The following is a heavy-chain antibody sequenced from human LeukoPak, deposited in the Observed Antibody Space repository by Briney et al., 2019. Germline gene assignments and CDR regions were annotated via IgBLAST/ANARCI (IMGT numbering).Heavy chain of an antibody. CDR1: GYTFTSYY. Sequence: ASVKVSCKASGYTFTSYYMHWVRQAPGQGLEWMGIINPSGGSTSYAQKFQGRVTMTRDTSTSTVYMELSSLRSEDTSVYYCARDRYSYGYFDYWGQGTLVTVSS. J-gene: IGHJ4*02. D-gene: IGHD5-18*01. CDR2: INPSGGST. V-gene: IGHV1-46*01. CDR3: ARDRYSYGYFDY.